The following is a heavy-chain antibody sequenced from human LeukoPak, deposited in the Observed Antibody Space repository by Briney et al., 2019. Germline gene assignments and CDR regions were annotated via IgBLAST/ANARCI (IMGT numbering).Heavy chain of an antibody. V-gene: IGHV4-59*08. J-gene: IGHJ2*01. Sequence: SETLSLTCTVSGGSISSYYWSWIRQPPGKGLEWIGYIYYSGSTNYNPSLKSRVTISVDTSKNQFSLKLSSVTAADTAVYYCARHKRWLQSWYFDLWGRGTLVTVSS. CDR1: GGSISSYY. CDR2: IYYSGST. D-gene: IGHD5-24*01. CDR3: ARHKRWLQSWYFDL.